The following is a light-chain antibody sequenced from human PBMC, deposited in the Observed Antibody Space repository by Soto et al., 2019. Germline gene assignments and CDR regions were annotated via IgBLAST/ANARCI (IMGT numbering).Light chain of an antibody. J-gene: IGKJ3*01. CDR1: QSVSSS. CDR3: QQRNTLPFT. CDR2: DAS. V-gene: IGKV3-11*01. Sequence: EIVLTQSPATLSVSPGERATLSCRASQSVSSSLVWYQQKPGQPPRLLIYDASNRATAIPARFSGSGSGTDFSLTISSLEPDDFAVYYCQQRNTLPFTVGPGTKVDIK.